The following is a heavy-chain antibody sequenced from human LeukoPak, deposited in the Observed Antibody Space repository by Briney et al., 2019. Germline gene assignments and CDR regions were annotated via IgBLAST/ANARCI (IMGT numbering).Heavy chain of an antibody. J-gene: IGHJ4*02. CDR3: ARYGGITYYFDY. CDR2: INHSGST. Sequence: SETLSLTCAVYGGSFSGYYWSWIRQPPGKGLEWIGEINHSGSTNYNPSLKSRVTISVDTSKNQFPLKLSSVTAADTAVYYCARYGGITYYFDYWGQGTLVTVSS. CDR1: GGSFSGYY. V-gene: IGHV4-34*01. D-gene: IGHD4-23*01.